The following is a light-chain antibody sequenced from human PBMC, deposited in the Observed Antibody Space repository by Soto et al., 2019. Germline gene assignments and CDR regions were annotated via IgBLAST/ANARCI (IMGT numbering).Light chain of an antibody. CDR3: SSYARGSRA. Sequence: QSALTQPASVSGSPGQSITISCTGTSSDVGGYNYVSWYQQHPGKAPKLIIYEVSNRPSGVSNRFSGSKSGNTASLTISGLQAEDEADYYCSSYARGSRAFGGGTKLTVL. CDR1: SSDVGGYNY. CDR2: EVS. J-gene: IGLJ3*02. V-gene: IGLV2-14*01.